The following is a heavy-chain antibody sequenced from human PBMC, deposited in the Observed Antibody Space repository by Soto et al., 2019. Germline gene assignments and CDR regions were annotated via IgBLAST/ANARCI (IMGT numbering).Heavy chain of an antibody. CDR3: AREDSIIIPAVSDF. CDR2: ISKSDYT. J-gene: IGHJ4*02. D-gene: IGHD2-2*01. CDR1: GFAFNNYG. Sequence: PGGSLRLFCTVSGFAFNNYGINWVRQAPGKGLEWVSSISKSDYTYYSDSVKGRFTISRDNAKNSVSLQMNTLRVEDTAVYYCAREDSIIIPAVSDFWGQGTLVTVSS. V-gene: IGHV3-21*06.